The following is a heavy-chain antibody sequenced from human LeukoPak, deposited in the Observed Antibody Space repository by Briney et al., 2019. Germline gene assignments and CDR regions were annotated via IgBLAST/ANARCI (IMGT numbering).Heavy chain of an antibody. J-gene: IGHJ4*02. CDR1: GGTFSSYT. Sequence: ASVKVSCKASGGTFSSYTINWVRQAPGQGLEWMGGIIPVFGTANYVRKFQGRVTITADKSTSTAYMELSSLRSEDTAVYYCASPLRYFDWLPTDYWGQGTLVTVSS. CDR2: IIPVFGTA. D-gene: IGHD3-9*01. V-gene: IGHV1-69*06. CDR3: ASPLRYFDWLPTDY.